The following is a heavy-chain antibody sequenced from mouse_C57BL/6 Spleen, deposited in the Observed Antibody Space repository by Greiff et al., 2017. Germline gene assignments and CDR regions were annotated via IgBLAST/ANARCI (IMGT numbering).Heavy chain of an antibody. CDR3: ARYGDYYGSRYYFDY. J-gene: IGHJ2*01. V-gene: IGHV1-55*01. Sequence: QVHVKQPGAELVKPGASVKMSCKASGYTFTSYWITWVKQRPGQGLEWIGDIYPGSGSTNYNEKFKSKATLTVDTSSSTAYMQLSSLTSEDSAVYYCARYGDYYGSRYYFDYWGQGTTLTVSS. CDR2: IYPGSGST. D-gene: IGHD1-1*01. CDR1: GYTFTSYW.